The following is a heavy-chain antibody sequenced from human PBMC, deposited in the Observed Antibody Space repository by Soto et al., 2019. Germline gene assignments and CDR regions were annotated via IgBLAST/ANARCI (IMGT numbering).Heavy chain of an antibody. Sequence: PGGSLRLSCAASGFTFSSYWMHWVRQAPGKGLVWVSGIKSDGSSTTHADSVWGRFTISRDNTKNTLYLQMNSLRAGDTAVYYCARDVWFGKSYFDYWGRGTLVTVSS. J-gene: IGHJ4*02. D-gene: IGHD3-10*01. V-gene: IGHV3-74*01. CDR3: ARDVWFGKSYFDY. CDR1: GFTFSSYW. CDR2: IKSDGSST.